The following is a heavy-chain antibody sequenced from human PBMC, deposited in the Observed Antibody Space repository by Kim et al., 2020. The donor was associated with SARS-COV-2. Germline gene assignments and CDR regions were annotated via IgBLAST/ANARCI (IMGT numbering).Heavy chain of an antibody. J-gene: IGHJ5*02. CDR1: GGSISSYY. CDR2: IYYSGST. CDR3: ARGSTVTNTGWFDT. Sequence: SETLSLTCTVSGGSISSYYWSWIRQPPGKGLEWIGYIYYSGSTNYNPSLKSRVTITVDTSKSQFSLKLSSVTAADTAGYYCARGSTVTNTGWFDTWGQGTLVTVSS. V-gene: IGHV4-59*13. D-gene: IGHD4-17*01.